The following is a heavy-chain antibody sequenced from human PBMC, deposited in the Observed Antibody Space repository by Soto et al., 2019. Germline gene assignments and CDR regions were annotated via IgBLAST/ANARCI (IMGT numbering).Heavy chain of an antibody. Sequence: GSGPTLVNPTQTLTLTCSFSGFSLSTSGVGVGWIRQPPGKALEWLALIYWDGETRYSPSLKSRLTITKDTSKNQVVLTMTNVEPEDTATYYWARGPGYTNDWYWDYWGQGTLVTVSS. CDR1: GFSLSTSGVG. V-gene: IGHV2-5*02. CDR2: IYWDGET. CDR3: ARGPGYTNDWYWDY. D-gene: IGHD6-19*01. J-gene: IGHJ4*02.